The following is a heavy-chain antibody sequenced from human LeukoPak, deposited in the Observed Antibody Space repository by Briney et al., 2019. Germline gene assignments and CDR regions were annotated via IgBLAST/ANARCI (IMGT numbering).Heavy chain of an antibody. D-gene: IGHD4-17*01. CDR1: GFTFSSYS. J-gene: IGHJ4*02. Sequence: PGRSLRLSCTASGFTFSSYSMNWVRQAPGKGLEWVSYISSSSNTIYYADSVKGRFTISRDNAKNSLYLQMNSLRAEDTAVYYCARSFDYARYFDYWGQGTLVTVSS. V-gene: IGHV3-48*01. CDR2: ISSSSNTI. CDR3: ARSFDYARYFDY.